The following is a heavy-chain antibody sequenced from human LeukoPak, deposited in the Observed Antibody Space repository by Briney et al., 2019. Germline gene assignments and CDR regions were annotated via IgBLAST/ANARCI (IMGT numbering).Heavy chain of an antibody. Sequence: PSETLSLTCTVSGGSISSYYWSWIRQPAGKGLEWIGRIYTSGSTNYNPSLKSRVTMSVDTSKNQFSLKLSSVTAADTAVYYCARDLGQWLVFMGGYYFDYWGQGTLVTVSS. J-gene: IGHJ4*02. D-gene: IGHD6-19*01. CDR3: ARDLGQWLVFMGGYYFDY. CDR1: GGSISSYY. V-gene: IGHV4-4*07. CDR2: IYTSGST.